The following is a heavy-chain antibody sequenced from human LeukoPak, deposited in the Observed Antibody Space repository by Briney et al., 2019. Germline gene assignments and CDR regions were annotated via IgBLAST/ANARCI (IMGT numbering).Heavy chain of an antibody. CDR3: ARVVLSSGWLDH. CDR1: GFTFSSYD. D-gene: IGHD6-19*01. Sequence: GGSLRLSCAASGFTFSSYDMYWVRQAPGKGLEWVSVICSDGGRRYYANSVKGRFTISGDNTKSTLYLQMGSLRAEDMAVYYCARVVLSSGWLDHWGQGTLVTVSS. V-gene: IGHV3-64*01. CDR2: ICSDGGRR. J-gene: IGHJ4*02.